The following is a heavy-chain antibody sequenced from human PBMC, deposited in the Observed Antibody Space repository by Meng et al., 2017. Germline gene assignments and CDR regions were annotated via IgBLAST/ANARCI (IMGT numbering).Heavy chain of an antibody. CDR1: GFTVSSNY. CDR3: ARGKLWLPPDY. V-gene: IGHV3-74*02. D-gene: IGHD5-18*01. CDR2: INSDGSST. Sequence: VQLGETGGGLIQPGGSLRLSCAASGFTVSSNYMSWVRQAPGKGLVWVSRINSDGSSTSYADSVKGRFTISRDNAKNTLYLQMNSLRAEDTAVYYCARGKLWLPPDYWGQGTLVTVSS. J-gene: IGHJ4*02.